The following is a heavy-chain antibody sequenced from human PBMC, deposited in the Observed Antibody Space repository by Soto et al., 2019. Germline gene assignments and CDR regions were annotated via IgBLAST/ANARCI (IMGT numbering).Heavy chain of an antibody. CDR1: GVTFSNYW. CDR3: AWGGYSGAGIFYLADH. CDR2: INGDGRTT. D-gene: IGHD3-10*01. V-gene: IGHV3-74*01. J-gene: IGHJ4*02. Sequence: EVQLVESGGDLVQPGGSLRLSCIASGVTFSNYWMHWVRQAPGKGLVWVSRINGDGRTTTYADSVKGRFTISRDNVKNTMYLQMISLRAEDSAFYYCAWGGYSGAGIFYLADHWGQGTLVTVSS.